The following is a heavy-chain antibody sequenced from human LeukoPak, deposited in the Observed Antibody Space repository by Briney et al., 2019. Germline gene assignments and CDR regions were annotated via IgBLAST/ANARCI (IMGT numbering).Heavy chain of an antibody. CDR1: GGSISSGGYY. Sequence: SQTLSLTCTVSGGSISSGGYYWSWIRQHPGKGLEWIGYIYYSGSTYYNPSLKSRVTISEDTSKNQFSLKLSSVTAADTAVSYCARGFGLSPDYWGQGTLVTVSS. J-gene: IGHJ4*02. V-gene: IGHV4-31*03. D-gene: IGHD3-10*01. CDR3: ARGFGLSPDY. CDR2: IYYSGST.